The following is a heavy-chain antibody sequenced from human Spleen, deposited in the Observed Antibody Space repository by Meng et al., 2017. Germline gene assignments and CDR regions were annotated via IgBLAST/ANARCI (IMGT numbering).Heavy chain of an antibody. D-gene: IGHD3-10*01. CDR2: ISSSGSTI. V-gene: IGHV3-11*04. J-gene: IGHJ4*01. CDR3: ARSVYEYYYGSGNDY. CDR1: GFTFSDYY. Sequence: GESLKISCAASGFTFSDYYMSWIRQAPGKGLEWVSCISSSGSTIYYADSVKGRFTITRDNAKNSLYLQLNSLRAEDTAVYYCARSVYEYYYGSGNDYWGQGTLVTVSS.